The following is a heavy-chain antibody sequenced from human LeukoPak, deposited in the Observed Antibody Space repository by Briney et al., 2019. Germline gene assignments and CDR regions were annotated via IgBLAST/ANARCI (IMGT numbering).Heavy chain of an antibody. Sequence: GGSLRLSCAASGFTFSSYGMHWVRQVPGMGLVWVSRINSDGSSTSYADSVKGRFTISRDNAKNTLYLQMDSLRAEDTAVYYCVRLGGSSSVDHWGQGTLVTVSS. CDR2: INSDGSST. CDR3: VRLGGSSSVDH. J-gene: IGHJ4*02. CDR1: GFTFSSYG. D-gene: IGHD6-13*01. V-gene: IGHV3-74*01.